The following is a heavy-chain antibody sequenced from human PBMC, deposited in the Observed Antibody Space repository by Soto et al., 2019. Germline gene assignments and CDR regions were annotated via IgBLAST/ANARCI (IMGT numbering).Heavy chain of an antibody. D-gene: IGHD1-26*01. Sequence: SETLSLTCTVSGGSISSYYWSWIRQPPGKGLEWIGYIYYSGSTNYNPSLKSRVSISEDTSKNQFSLKLSSVTAADTAVYYCARRYGGNFDYWGQGTQVTVSS. J-gene: IGHJ4*02. CDR2: IYYSGST. CDR3: ARRYGGNFDY. CDR1: GGSISSYY. V-gene: IGHV4-59*01.